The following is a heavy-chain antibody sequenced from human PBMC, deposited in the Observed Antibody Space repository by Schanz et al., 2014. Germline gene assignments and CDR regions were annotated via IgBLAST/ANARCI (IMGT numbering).Heavy chain of an antibody. J-gene: IGHJ4*02. CDR1: GFTFSTYW. D-gene: IGHD3-16*01. CDR2: IKPDGSEK. CDR3: SRGIVGGLDC. V-gene: IGHV3-7*01. Sequence: EVQLVESGGGLVQPGGSLRLSCAGSGFTFSTYWMSWVRQPPGKGLEWVAKIKPDGSEKHYMDSVQGRFTISIDNAKNSLSLQMNSLRADDTAVYYCSRGIVGGLDCWGQGTLVTVSS.